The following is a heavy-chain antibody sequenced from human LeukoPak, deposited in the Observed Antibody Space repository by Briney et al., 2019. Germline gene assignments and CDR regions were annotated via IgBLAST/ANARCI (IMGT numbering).Heavy chain of an antibody. CDR1: GFTVSSNY. J-gene: IGHJ6*02. D-gene: IGHD2-15*01. V-gene: IGHV3-66*01. CDR3: TRTPMFYFYAMDV. CDR2: IYSGGNT. Sequence: GSLRLSCAASGFTVSSNYMSWVRQAPGKGLEWVSVIYSGGNTYYADFVKGRFTISRDNSKNTLYLQMNSLRAEDTAVYYCTRTPMFYFYAMDVWGQGTTVTVSS.